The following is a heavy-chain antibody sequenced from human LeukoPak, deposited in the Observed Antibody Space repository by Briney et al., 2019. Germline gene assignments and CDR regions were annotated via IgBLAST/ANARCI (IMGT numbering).Heavy chain of an antibody. V-gene: IGHV4-39*07. D-gene: IGHD4-17*01. J-gene: IGHJ3*02. CDR1: GGSISSSSYY. CDR3: ARDLTTVLAFDI. Sequence: SETLSLTCTVSGGSISSSSYYWGWIRQPPGKGLEWIGSIYYSGSTYYNPSLKSRVTISVDTSKNQFSLKLSSVTAADTAVYYCARDLTTVLAFDIWGQGTMVTVSS. CDR2: IYYSGST.